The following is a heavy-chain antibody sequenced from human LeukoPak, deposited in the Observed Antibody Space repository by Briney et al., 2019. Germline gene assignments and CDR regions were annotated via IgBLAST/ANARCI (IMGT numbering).Heavy chain of an antibody. J-gene: IGHJ3*02. CDR2: FSWSSGII. V-gene: IGHV3-9*01. D-gene: IGHD3-3*01. Sequence: PGGSLRLSCIVSGFIFEDYAMHWVRQAPGKGLEWVSGFSWSSGIIGYADSVKGRFTISRDNAKNSLDLQMESLRAEDTAVYYCAKDTGSPADAITMEDNAFDIWGQGTMVTVSS. CDR1: GFIFEDYA. CDR3: AKDTGSPADAITMEDNAFDI.